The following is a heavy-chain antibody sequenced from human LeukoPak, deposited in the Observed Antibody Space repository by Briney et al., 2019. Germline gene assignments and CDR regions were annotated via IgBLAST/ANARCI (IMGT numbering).Heavy chain of an antibody. CDR3: AREIRVYDSSGYYPVYFDY. CDR1: GYTFTSYD. D-gene: IGHD3-22*01. Sequence: ASVKVSCKASGYTFTSYDINWVRQATGQGLEWMGWMNPNSGNTGYAQKFQGRVTMTRNTSISTAYMELSSLRSDDTAVYYCAREIRVYDSSGYYPVYFDYWGQGTLVTVSS. V-gene: IGHV1-8*01. J-gene: IGHJ4*02. CDR2: MNPNSGNT.